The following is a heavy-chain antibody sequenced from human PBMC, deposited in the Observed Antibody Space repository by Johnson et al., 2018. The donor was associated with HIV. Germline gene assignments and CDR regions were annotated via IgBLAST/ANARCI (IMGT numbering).Heavy chain of an antibody. J-gene: IGHJ3*02. CDR1: GFTFSDYY. Sequence: QMLLVESGGGLVKPGGSLRLSCAASGFTFSDYYMVWIRQAPGKGLEWLSYISSSGSTIYYADSVKGRFTISRDNAKNSVFLQMNSLRAEDTAMYYCASSNVVGYSNYPDAFDIWGQGTMVTVSS. CDR2: ISSSGSTI. D-gene: IGHD6-13*01. CDR3: ASSNVVGYSNYPDAFDI. V-gene: IGHV3-11*04.